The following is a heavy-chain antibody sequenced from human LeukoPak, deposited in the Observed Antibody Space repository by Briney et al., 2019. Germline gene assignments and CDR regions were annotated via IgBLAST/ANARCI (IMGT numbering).Heavy chain of an antibody. CDR3: ARDVRTTDVYYYGMDV. J-gene: IGHJ6*02. CDR1: GGSISSGGYY. V-gene: IGHV4-31*03. D-gene: IGHD1-1*01. Sequence: SETLSLTCTVSGGSISSGGYYWSWIRQHPGKGLEWIGYIYYSGSTYYNPSLKSRVTISVDTSKNQFSLKLSSVTAADTAVYYCARDVRTTDVYYYGMDVWGQGTTVTVSS. CDR2: IYYSGST.